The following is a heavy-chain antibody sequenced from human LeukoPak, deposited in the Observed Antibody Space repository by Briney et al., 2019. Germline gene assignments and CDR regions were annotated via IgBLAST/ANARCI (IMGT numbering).Heavy chain of an antibody. V-gene: IGHV3-23*01. Sequence: GGSLRLSCAASGFTFSSYAMSWVRQAPGKGLKWVSTINDNGADTYYADSVKGRFTISRDNSYNTVSLQMNSLRDEDTGVYYCAKGLRTGVGPYMGYHYYMDVWGKGATVTVSS. J-gene: IGHJ6*03. CDR2: INDNGADT. CDR3: AKGLRTGVGPYMGYHYYMDV. CDR1: GFTFSSYA. D-gene: IGHD3-16*01.